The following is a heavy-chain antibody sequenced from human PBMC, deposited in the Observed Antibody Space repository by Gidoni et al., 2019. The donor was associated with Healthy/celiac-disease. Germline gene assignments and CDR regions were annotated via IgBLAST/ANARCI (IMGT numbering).Heavy chain of an antibody. V-gene: IGHV3-23*01. Sequence: EVQRLESGGGVVQPGGSLILSCAASGFTFSSSALRWVLQAPGKGLEWVSAISGSGGSTYYADSVKGRFTISRDNSKNTLYLQMNSLRAEDTAVYYCAKDLAVRGVKGGFDYWGQGTLVTVSS. J-gene: IGHJ4*02. CDR1: GFTFSSSA. CDR2: ISGSGGST. D-gene: IGHD3-10*01. CDR3: AKDLAVRGVKGGFDY.